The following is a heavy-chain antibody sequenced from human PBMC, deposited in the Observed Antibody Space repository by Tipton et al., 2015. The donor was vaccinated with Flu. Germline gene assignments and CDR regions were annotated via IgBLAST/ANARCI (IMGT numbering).Heavy chain of an antibody. D-gene: IGHD3-10*01. CDR3: ARDYYGSGYDAFDI. Sequence: TLSLTCTVSGGSISSYYWSWIRQPPGKGLEWIGYIYYSGSTNYNPSLRSRFTISVDTSKNQFSLKLSSVPAADTAVYYCARDYYGSGYDAFDIWGQGTMVTVSS. V-gene: IGHV4-59*01. J-gene: IGHJ3*02. CDR1: GGSISSYY. CDR2: IYYSGST.